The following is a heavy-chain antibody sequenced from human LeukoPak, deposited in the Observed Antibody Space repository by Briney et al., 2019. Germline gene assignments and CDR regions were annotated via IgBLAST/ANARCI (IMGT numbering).Heavy chain of an antibody. V-gene: IGHV4-4*02. D-gene: IGHD6-19*01. Sequence: SETLSLTCAVSGGSISSSWWSWVRQPPRKGLEWIGEIFHSGSTNYNPSLKSRVTISVDKSKNHFSLELTSVTAADTAVYYCTCHSGWSGPSEWGQGTLVIVSS. CDR2: IFHSGST. CDR3: TCHSGWSGPSE. J-gene: IGHJ4*02. CDR1: GGSISSSW.